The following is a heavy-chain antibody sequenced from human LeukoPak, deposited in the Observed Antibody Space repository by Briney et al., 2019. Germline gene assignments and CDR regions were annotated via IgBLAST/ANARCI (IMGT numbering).Heavy chain of an antibody. CDR2: ISSGSSTI. J-gene: IGHJ4*02. D-gene: IGHD2-21*02. V-gene: IGHV3-48*01. Sequence: QPGGSLRLSCAASGFTFSNYAMSWVRQAPGKGLEWVSYISSGSSTIYYADSVKGRFTISRDNAKNSLYLQMNSLRAEDTAVYYCARVSPPHIVVVTAIVPSGNSLDYWGQGTLVTVSS. CDR3: ARVSPPHIVVVTAIVPSGNSLDY. CDR1: GFTFSNYA.